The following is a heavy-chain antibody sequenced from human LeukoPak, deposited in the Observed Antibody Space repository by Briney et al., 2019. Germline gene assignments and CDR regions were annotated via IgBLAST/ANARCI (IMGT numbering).Heavy chain of an antibody. CDR3: AKDIIRSSAGGFDY. V-gene: IGHV3-43*02. CDR2: ISGDGGST. CDR1: GFTFDDYA. Sequence: PGGSLRLSCAASGFTFDDYAMHWVRQAPGKGLEWVSLISGDGGSTYCADSVKGRFTISRDNSKNSLYLQMNSLRTEDTALYYCAKDIIRSSAGGFDYWGQGTLVTVSS. D-gene: IGHD6-6*01. J-gene: IGHJ4*02.